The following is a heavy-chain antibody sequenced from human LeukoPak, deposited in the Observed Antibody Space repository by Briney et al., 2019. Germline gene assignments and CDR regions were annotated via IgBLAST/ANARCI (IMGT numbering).Heavy chain of an antibody. Sequence: GGSLRLSCAASGFTFSSYAMSLVRQAPGKGLEWVSAISGSGGSTYYADSVKGRFTISRDNSKNTLYLQMNSLRAEDTAVYYCAKIAGDDSSGYYSSFDYWGQGTLVTVSS. CDR1: GFTFSSYA. D-gene: IGHD3-22*01. CDR3: AKIAGDDSSGYYSSFDY. J-gene: IGHJ4*02. V-gene: IGHV3-23*01. CDR2: ISGSGGST.